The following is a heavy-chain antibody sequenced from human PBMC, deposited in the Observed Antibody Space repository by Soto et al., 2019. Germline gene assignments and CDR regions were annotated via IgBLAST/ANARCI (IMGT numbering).Heavy chain of an antibody. D-gene: IGHD3-10*01. J-gene: IGHJ3*02. CDR3: AKTPITMVRGLRAAFDI. V-gene: IGHV3-23*01. Sequence: PGGSLRLSCAASGFTFSSYAMSWVRQAPGKGLEWVSAISDSGGSTYYADSVKGRFTISRDNSKNTLYLQMNSLRAEDTAVYYCAKTPITMVRGLRAAFDIWGQGTMVTVSS. CDR1: GFTFSSYA. CDR2: ISDSGGST.